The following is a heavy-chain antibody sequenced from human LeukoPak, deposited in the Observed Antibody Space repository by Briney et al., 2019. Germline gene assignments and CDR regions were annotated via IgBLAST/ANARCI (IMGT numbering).Heavy chain of an antibody. D-gene: IGHD2-21*01. Sequence: GGSLRLSCAASGFTFDDYAMHWVRQAPGKGLEWVSGISWNSGSIGYADSVKGRFTISRDNAKNSPYLQMNSLRAEDTALYYCAKDIRSYPSAIDYWGQGTLVTVSS. J-gene: IGHJ4*02. CDR3: AKDIRSYPSAIDY. V-gene: IGHV3-9*01. CDR1: GFTFDDYA. CDR2: ISWNSGSI.